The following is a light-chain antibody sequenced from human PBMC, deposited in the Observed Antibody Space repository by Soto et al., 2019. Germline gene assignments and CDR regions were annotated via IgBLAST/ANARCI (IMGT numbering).Light chain of an antibody. Sequence: DLQMTQSPSSQSASVGDRVTTTCRASQSISRSLNWYQQKPGKAPKLLIYAASSLQSGVPSRFSGSGSGTDFTLTISSLHPEDFAAYYCQQSYNTPLTFGGGTKVDIK. J-gene: IGKJ4*01. CDR1: QSISRS. CDR2: AAS. CDR3: QQSYNTPLT. V-gene: IGKV1-39*01.